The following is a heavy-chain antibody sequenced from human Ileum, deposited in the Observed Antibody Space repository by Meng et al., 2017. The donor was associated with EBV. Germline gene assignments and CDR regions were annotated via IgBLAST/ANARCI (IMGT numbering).Heavy chain of an antibody. CDR1: GFSFSNAW. J-gene: IGHJ4*02. Sequence: EVQLVESGVGLVKRGGSFRLSCAASGFSFSNAWMSWVRQAPGKGPEWVGRIKSNSDDGTTVYAAPVKGRFTISRDDSKNTLYLQMNSLKSEDTAIYYCTTEIDHSGSGSFDFWGQGTLVTVSA. V-gene: IGHV3-15*01. CDR2: IKSNSDDGTT. CDR3: TTEIDHSGSGSFDF. D-gene: IGHD3-10*01.